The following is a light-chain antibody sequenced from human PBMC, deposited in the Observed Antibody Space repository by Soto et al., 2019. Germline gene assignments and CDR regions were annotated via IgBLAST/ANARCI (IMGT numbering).Light chain of an antibody. CDR3: QQYGSSPLT. J-gene: IGKJ4*01. V-gene: IGKV3-20*01. Sequence: EIVLTQSPGTLSLSPGEGATLSCRASQSVTSTYLAWYQQKPGQAPRLLMYGASSRATSIPDRFSGSGSGTDFTLTISRLEPEDFAVYYCQQYGSSPLTFGGGTKVDIK. CDR1: QSVTSTY. CDR2: GAS.